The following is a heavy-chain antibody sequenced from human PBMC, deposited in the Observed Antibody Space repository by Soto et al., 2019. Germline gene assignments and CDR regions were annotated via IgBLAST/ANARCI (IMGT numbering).Heavy chain of an antibody. CDR3: AKDRYYYGSGSYRPFDY. J-gene: IGHJ4*02. D-gene: IGHD3-10*01. V-gene: IGHV3-30*18. CDR1: GFTFSSYG. CDR2: ISYDGSNK. Sequence: QVQLVESGGGVVQPGRSLRLSCAASGFTFSSYGMHWVRQAPGKGLEWVAVISYDGSNKYYADSVKGRFTISRDNSKNTLYLQMNSLRAEDTAVYYCAKDRYYYGSGSYRPFDYWGQGTLVTVSS.